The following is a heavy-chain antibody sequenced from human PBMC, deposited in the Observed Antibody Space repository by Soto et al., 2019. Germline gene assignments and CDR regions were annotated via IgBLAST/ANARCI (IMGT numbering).Heavy chain of an antibody. CDR2: IYYSGST. CDR3: ARDYGEDNWFDP. J-gene: IGHJ5*02. Sequence: SETLSLTCTVSGGSISSYYWSWIRQPPGKGLEWIGYIYYSGSTNYNPSLKSRVTISVDTSKNQFSLKLSSVTAADTAVYYCARDYGEDNWFDPWGQGTLVTVSS. CDR1: GGSISSYY. D-gene: IGHD4-17*01. V-gene: IGHV4-59*01.